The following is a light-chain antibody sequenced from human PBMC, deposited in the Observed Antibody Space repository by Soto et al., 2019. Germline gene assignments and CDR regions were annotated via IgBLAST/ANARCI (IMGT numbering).Light chain of an antibody. CDR1: QSVTSSF. CDR3: QQYGSSPPYT. Sequence: EIVLTQSPGTLSLSPGERATLSCRASQSVTSSFLAWYQQKLGQAPRLLIYGASTRATGTPDRFSGSGSGTDFTLTISRLEPEDFAVYYCQQYGSSPPYTFGQGTKLEIK. J-gene: IGKJ2*01. V-gene: IGKV3-20*01. CDR2: GAS.